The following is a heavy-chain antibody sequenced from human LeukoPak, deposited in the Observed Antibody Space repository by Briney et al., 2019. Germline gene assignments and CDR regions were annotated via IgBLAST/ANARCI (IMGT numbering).Heavy chain of an antibody. D-gene: IGHD3-22*01. CDR3: ASTTYYYDNSGYYCLDY. V-gene: IGHV4-4*07. Sequence: SETLSLTCTVSGDSIRSYYWSWIRQPAGKGLEWIGRIYTSGSTNYNPSLQNRVTMSVDTSKNQFSLKLSSVTAADTAVYYCASTTYYYDNSGYYCLDYWGQGTLVTVSS. CDR1: GDSIRSYY. J-gene: IGHJ4*02. CDR2: IYTSGST.